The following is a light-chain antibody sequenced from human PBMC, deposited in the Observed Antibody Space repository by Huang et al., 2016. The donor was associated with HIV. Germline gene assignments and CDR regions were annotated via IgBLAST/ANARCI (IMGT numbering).Light chain of an antibody. CDR2: GAS. J-gene: IGKJ1*01. V-gene: IGKV3-15*01. Sequence: EIAMTQSPATLSVSPGERATLSCRASQNINSNLAWYQQKPGQAPRLLIYGASTRATCIPARFSGSGSGTEFTLTISSLQSEDFAVYYCQQYNNWPPVTFGQGTKVEI. CDR1: QNINSN. CDR3: QQYNNWPPVT.